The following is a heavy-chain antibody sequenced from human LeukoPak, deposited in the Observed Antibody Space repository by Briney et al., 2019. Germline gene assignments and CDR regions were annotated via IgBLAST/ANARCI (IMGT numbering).Heavy chain of an antibody. CDR1: GFTFNNYA. V-gene: IGHV3-64D*06. CDR2: ITDNGGGT. Sequence: GGSLRLSCSASGFTFNNYAMYWVRQAPGKGLEYVSAITDNGGGTYYADSVRGRFTISRDNSKNTLYLQMSSLRVEDTAVYYCVKLPLPLRRYLDYWGQGTLVTVSS. J-gene: IGHJ4*02. CDR3: VKLPLPLRRYLDY.